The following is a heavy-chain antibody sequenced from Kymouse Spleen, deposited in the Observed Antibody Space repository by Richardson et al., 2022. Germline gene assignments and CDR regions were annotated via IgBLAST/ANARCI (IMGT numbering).Heavy chain of an antibody. J-gene: IGHJ6*02. CDR1: GFTFSSYW. Sequence: EVQLVESGGGLVQPGGSLRLSCAASGFTFSSYWMSWVRQAPGKGLEWVANIKQDGSEKYYVDSVKGRFTISRDNAKNSLYLQMNSLRAEDTAVYYCARDHSSSWYTYYYYYGMDVWGQGTTVTVSS. D-gene: IGHD6-13*01. CDR3: ARDHSSSWYTYYYYYGMDV. V-gene: IGHV3-7*01. CDR2: IKQDGSEK.